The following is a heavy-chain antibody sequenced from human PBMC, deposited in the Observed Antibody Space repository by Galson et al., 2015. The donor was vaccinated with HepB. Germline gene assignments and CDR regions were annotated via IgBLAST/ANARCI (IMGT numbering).Heavy chain of an antibody. CDR2: IWYDGSNK. Sequence: SLRLSCAASGFTFSSYGMHWVRQAPGKGLEWVAVIWYDGSNKYYADSVKGRFTISRDNSKNTLYLQMNSLRAEDTAVYYCAKEPSVAGYGMDGWGQGTTVTVSS. J-gene: IGHJ6*02. V-gene: IGHV3-33*06. CDR3: AKEPSVAGYGMDG. D-gene: IGHD6-19*01. CDR1: GFTFSSYG.